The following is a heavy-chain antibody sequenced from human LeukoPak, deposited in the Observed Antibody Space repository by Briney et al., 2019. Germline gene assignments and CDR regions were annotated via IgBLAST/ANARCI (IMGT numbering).Heavy chain of an antibody. V-gene: IGHV4-39*01. D-gene: IGHD3-10*01. CDR3: ASNTMVRGVIGAFDI. Sequence: SETLSLTCTVSGGSISSSSYYWGWIRQPPGKGLEWIGSIYYSGSTYYNPSLKSRVTISVDTSKNQVSLKLSSVTAADTAVYYCASNTMVRGVIGAFDIWGQGTMVTVSS. J-gene: IGHJ3*02. CDR1: GGSISSSSYY. CDR2: IYYSGST.